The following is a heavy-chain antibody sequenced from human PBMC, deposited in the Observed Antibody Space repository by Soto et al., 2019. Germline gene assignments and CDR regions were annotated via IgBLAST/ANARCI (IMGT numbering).Heavy chain of an antibody. CDR1: GYTFTGYY. Sequence: ASVKVSCKASGYTFTGYYMHWVRQAPGQGLEWMGWINPNSGGTNYAQKFQGRVTMTRDTSISTAYMELSRLRSDDTAVYYCARNLRYCSSTSCQNYYYYYGMDVLGQGTTVTVSS. D-gene: IGHD2-2*01. CDR3: ARNLRYCSSTSCQNYYYYYGMDV. V-gene: IGHV1-2*02. CDR2: INPNSGGT. J-gene: IGHJ6*01.